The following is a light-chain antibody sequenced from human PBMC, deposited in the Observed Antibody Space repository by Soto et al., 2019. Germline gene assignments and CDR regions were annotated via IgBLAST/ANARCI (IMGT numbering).Light chain of an antibody. J-gene: IGLJ1*01. Sequence: QSLLTQPASVSGSPGQSITISCTGTSSDVGSYNLVSWYQQHPGKAPKLMIYEVSKRPSGVSNRFSGSKSGNTASLTISGLQAEDEADYYCCSYAGSSTFHYVFGTGTKVTVL. CDR1: SSDVGSYNL. CDR2: EVS. CDR3: CSYAGSSTFHYV. V-gene: IGLV2-23*02.